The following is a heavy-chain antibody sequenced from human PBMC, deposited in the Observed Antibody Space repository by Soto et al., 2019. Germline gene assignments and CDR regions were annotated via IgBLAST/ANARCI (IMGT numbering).Heavy chain of an antibody. Sequence: GGSLRLSCAASGFTFDDYAMHWVRQAPGKGLEWVSGISWNSGSLGYADSVKGRFTISRDNAKNSLYLQMNSLRAEDTALNYCAKDIGPRYIVARIPSIWYYGMDVWGQGTTVTVSS. CDR1: GFTFDDYA. CDR3: AKDIGPRYIVARIPSIWYYGMDV. V-gene: IGHV3-9*01. J-gene: IGHJ6*02. CDR2: ISWNSGSL. D-gene: IGHD5-12*01.